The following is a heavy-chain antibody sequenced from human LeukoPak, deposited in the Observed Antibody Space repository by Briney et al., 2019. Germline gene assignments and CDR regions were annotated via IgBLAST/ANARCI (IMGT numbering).Heavy chain of an antibody. CDR3: ATDCSSTSCLPFDY. Sequence: GESLRLSCAASGFTFSSYAMSWVRQAPGKGLEWVSAISGSGGSTYYADSVKGRFTISRDNSKNTLYLQMNSLRAEDTAVYYCATDCSSTSCLPFDYWGQGTLVTVSS. CDR1: GFTFSSYA. CDR2: ISGSGGST. J-gene: IGHJ4*02. V-gene: IGHV3-23*01. D-gene: IGHD2-2*01.